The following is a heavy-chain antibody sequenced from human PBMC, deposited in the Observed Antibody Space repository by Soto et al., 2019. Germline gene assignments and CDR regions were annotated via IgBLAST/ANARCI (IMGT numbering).Heavy chain of an antibody. V-gene: IGHV1-69*01. J-gene: IGHJ5*02. CDR2: IIPIFGTA. CDR1: GGTFSSYA. CDR3: SRDLRSPNWFDP. Sequence: QVQLVQSGAEVKKPGSSVKVSCKASGGTFSSYAISWARQAPGQGLEWMGGIIPIFGTANYAQKFQGRVTITADESTSTAYMELSSLRSEDTAVYYCSRDLRSPNWFDPWGQGTLVTVSS.